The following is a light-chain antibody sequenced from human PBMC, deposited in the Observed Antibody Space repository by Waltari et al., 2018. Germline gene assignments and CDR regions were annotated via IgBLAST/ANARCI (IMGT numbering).Light chain of an antibody. CDR2: EDR. V-gene: IGLV6-57*01. J-gene: IGLJ2*01. CDR1: SGNFGRNH. CDR3: QSYDSSSSFL. Sequence: FTLTQPHSVSESPGKTVSLSCTRSSGNFGRNHVQWYQQRPGSSPTPVIYEDRTRPSGVPDRFSGSIDSSSNAAYLTISGLQPDDEAVYFCQSYDSSSSFLFGGGTKLTVL.